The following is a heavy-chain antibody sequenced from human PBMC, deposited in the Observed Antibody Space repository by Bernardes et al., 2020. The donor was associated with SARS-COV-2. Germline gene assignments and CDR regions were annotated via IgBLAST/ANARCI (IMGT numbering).Heavy chain of an antibody. CDR2: IIPLFGTT. D-gene: IGHD1-26*01. Sequence: SVKVSCKTSGNTFTSYAVIWVRQAPGQGLECMGAIIPLFGTTNYAQNFQGRVTIAADESTSTVYMELSSLRSEDTAMYYCARSGTYPDAFDIWGQGTMVTVSS. J-gene: IGHJ3*02. V-gene: IGHV1-69*13. CDR1: GNTFTSYA. CDR3: ARSGTYPDAFDI.